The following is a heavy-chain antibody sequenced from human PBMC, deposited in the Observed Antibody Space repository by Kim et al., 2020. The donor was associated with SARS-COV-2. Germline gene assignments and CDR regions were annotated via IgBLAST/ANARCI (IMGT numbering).Heavy chain of an antibody. J-gene: IGHJ2*01. CDR1: GFTFSSYC. CDR2: ISSSSSSN. D-gene: IGHD4-17*01. V-gene: IGHV3-21*01. CDR3: ARGLSPYGDYGVWYFDL. Sequence: GGSLRLSCAASGFTFSSYCMNWVRQAPGKGLEWVSSISSSSSSNYYAYSVKGRITISRDNAKNSLYLQMNILSAEDAAVYYCARGLSPYGDYGVWYFDLWGRGTLVTVSS.